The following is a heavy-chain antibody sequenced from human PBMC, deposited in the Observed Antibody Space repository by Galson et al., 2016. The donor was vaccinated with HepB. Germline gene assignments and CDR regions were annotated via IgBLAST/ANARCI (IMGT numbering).Heavy chain of an antibody. Sequence: SLRLSCAASGFNFSSCGMHWVRQAPGKGLEWVAVISYDGTKKYYADSVKGRFTISRDNSKNTLYVHMSSLGGEDTAVYYCAKDTSAYLYYFDHWGQGTLVTVSS. CDR2: ISYDGTKK. D-gene: IGHD2/OR15-2a*01. V-gene: IGHV3-30*18. CDR1: GFNFSSCG. J-gene: IGHJ4*02. CDR3: AKDTSAYLYYFDH.